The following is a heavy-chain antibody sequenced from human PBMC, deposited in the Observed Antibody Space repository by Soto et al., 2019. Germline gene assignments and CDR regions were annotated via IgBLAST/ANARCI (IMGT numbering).Heavy chain of an antibody. V-gene: IGHV1-8*01. CDR3: AKAGWLGWFDP. J-gene: IGHJ5*02. D-gene: IGHD1-1*01. Sequence: QVQLVQSGAEVKKPGASVKVSCKAPGDTFTSYDINWVRHATGQGLEWMGWMNPKNGNTGYAQKFQGRVTMTRNTSITTAYMELSSLRSEDTAVYYCAKAGWLGWFDPWGQGTLVTVSS. CDR1: GDTFTSYD. CDR2: MNPKNGNT.